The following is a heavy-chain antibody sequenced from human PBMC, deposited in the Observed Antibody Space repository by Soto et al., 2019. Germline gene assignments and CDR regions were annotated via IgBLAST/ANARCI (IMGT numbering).Heavy chain of an antibody. D-gene: IGHD3-22*01. Sequence: SVKVSCKASVGTFSSYAISWVRQAPGQGLEWMGGIIPIFGTANYAQKFQGRVTITADESTSTAYMELSSLRSEDTAVYYCARDTSDYYDSSGSDTSPHYFDYWGQGTLVTVSS. CDR3: ARDTSDYYDSSGSDTSPHYFDY. J-gene: IGHJ4*02. CDR2: IIPIFGTA. CDR1: VGTFSSYA. V-gene: IGHV1-69*13.